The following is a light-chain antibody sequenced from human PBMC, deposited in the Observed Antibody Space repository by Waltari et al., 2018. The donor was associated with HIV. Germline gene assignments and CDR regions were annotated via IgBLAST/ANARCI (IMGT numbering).Light chain of an antibody. CDR1: SSDVGGHNY. CDR2: DVS. CDR3: SSYTANSRI. J-gene: IGLJ2*01. V-gene: IGLV2-14*03. Sequence: QSALTQPASVSGSLGQSITISCTGTSSDVGGHNYVSWYQQHPGKAPKLLISDVSNRPSGVSNRCSGSKSGNTASLTISGLQAEDEADYYCSSYTANSRIFGGGTRLTVL.